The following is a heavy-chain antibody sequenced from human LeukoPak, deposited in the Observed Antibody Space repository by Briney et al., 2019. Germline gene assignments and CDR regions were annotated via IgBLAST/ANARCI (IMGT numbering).Heavy chain of an antibody. CDR1: GYTFTSYG. J-gene: IGHJ4*02. V-gene: IGHV1-18*01. D-gene: IGHD3-10*01. CDR2: ISAYNGNT. CDR3: ARDRWLGWEAYYYGSGSKFNGDFDY. Sequence: ASVKVSCKASGYTFTSYGISWVRQAPGQGLEWMGWISAYNGNTNYAQKLQGRVTMTTDTSTSTAYMELRSLRPDDTAVYYCARDRWLGWEAYYYGSGSKFNGDFDYWGQGTLVTVSS.